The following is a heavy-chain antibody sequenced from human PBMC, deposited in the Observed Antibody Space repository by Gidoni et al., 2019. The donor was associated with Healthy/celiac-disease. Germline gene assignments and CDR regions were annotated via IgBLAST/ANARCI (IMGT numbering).Heavy chain of an antibody. CDR1: GFTFDDYA. D-gene: IGHD3-3*01. CDR2: ISWNSGSI. V-gene: IGHV3-9*01. J-gene: IGHJ3*02. CDR3: AKDMYYDFWSGFPPGAFDI. Sequence: EVQLVESGGGLVQPGRSLRLSCAASGFTFDDYAMHWVRQAPGKGLEWVSGISWNSGSIGYADSVKGRFTITRDNAKNSLYLQMNRLRAEDTAVYYCAKDMYYDFWSGFPPGAFDIWGQGTMVTVSS.